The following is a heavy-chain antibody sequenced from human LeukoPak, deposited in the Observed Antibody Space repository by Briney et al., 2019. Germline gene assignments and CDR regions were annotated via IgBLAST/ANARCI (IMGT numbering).Heavy chain of an antibody. CDR3: ARADYYDSSGYNDY. CDR2: IYSGGNT. Sequence: GGSLRLSCAASGFTVSSNYMSWVRQAPGKGLEWVSLIYSGGNTYYADSVKGRFTTSRDNSKNTLYLQMTSLRAEDTAVYYCARADYYDSSGYNDYWGQGTLVTVSS. J-gene: IGHJ4*02. D-gene: IGHD3-22*01. V-gene: IGHV3-53*01. CDR1: GFTVSSNY.